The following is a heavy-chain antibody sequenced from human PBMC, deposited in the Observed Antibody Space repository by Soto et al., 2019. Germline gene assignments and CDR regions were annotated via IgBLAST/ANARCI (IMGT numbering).Heavy chain of an antibody. CDR3: ARDLIRYSSGRPYYYGMDV. CDR2: INSDGSST. D-gene: IGHD6-19*01. CDR1: GFTFSSYW. J-gene: IGHJ6*02. V-gene: IGHV3-74*01. Sequence: GGSLRLSCAASGFTFSSYWMHWVRQAPGKGLVWVSRINSDGSSTSYADSVKGRFTISRDNAKNTLYLQMNSLRAEDTAVYYCARDLIRYSSGRPYYYGMDVWGQGTTVTVSS.